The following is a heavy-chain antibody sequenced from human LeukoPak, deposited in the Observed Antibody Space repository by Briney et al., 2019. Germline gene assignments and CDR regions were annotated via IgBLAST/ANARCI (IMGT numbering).Heavy chain of an antibody. CDR3: ARFLGYCSGGSCFSFDY. J-gene: IGHJ4*02. V-gene: IGHV6-1*01. CDR1: GDSVSSNSAA. CDR2: TYYRSRWYN. Sequence: SQTLSLTCAISGDSVSSNSAAWHWIRQSPSRGLEWLVRTYYRSRWYNDYAVSVKSRITINPDTSKNQFSLQLNSVTPEDTAVYYCARFLGYCSGGSCFSFDYWGQGTLVTVSS. D-gene: IGHD2-15*01.